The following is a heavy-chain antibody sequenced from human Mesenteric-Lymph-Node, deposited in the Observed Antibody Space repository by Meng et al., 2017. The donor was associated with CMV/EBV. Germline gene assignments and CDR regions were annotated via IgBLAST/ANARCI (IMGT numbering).Heavy chain of an antibody. J-gene: IGHJ6*02. D-gene: IGHD2-2*01. V-gene: IGHV2-5*02. Sequence: LSTSGGGVGWIRQPPGKALEWLALIYWDDDKRYSPSLKSRLTITKDTSKNQVVLTMTNMDPVDTATYYCAHVVVPAAVYYYYGMDVWGQGTTVTVSS. CDR3: AHVVVPAAVYYYYGMDV. CDR1: LSTSGGG. CDR2: IYWDDDK.